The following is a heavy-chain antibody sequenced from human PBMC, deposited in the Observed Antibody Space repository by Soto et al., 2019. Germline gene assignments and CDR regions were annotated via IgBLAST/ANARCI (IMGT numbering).Heavy chain of an antibody. CDR3: AHGHFEILTGPFDS. CDR1: GFSITNTGVT. CDR2: MYWHDDK. Sequence: QLTLKESGPTLVKPTQTLTLTCTFSGFSITNTGVTVGWIRQPPGKALECLALMYWHDDKRYNPSLRNRLTIAKDTSTNRVVLTLANVGPVDTATYFGAHGHFEILTGPFDSWGRGTLVTVSS. J-gene: IGHJ5*01. D-gene: IGHD3-9*01. V-gene: IGHV2-5*01.